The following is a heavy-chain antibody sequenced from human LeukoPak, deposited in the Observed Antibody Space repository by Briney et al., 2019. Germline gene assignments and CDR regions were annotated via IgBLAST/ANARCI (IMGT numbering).Heavy chain of an antibody. V-gene: IGHV3-7*03. J-gene: IGHJ6*02. CDR1: GFTFNNHW. CDR2: IRHDGSDK. Sequence: GGSLRLSCAASGFTFNNHWMSWVRQAPGKGLEWVASIRHDGSDKKYVDSVKGRFTISRDNAENLLFLQMNSLRAEDTAVYYCARRITIAAAGWGYGMDVWGQGTTVTVSS. CDR3: ARRITIAAAGWGYGMDV. D-gene: IGHD6-13*01.